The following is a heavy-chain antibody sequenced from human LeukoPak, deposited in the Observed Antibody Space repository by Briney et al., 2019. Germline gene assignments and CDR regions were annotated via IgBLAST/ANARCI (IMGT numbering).Heavy chain of an antibody. CDR3: ARSLRFLEWLPDLVGYFDY. CDR2: ISAYNGNT. Sequence: ASVKVSCKASGYTFTSYGISWVRQAPGQGLEWMGWISAYNGNTNYAQKLQGRATMTTDTSTSTAYMELRSLRSDDTAVYYCARSLRFLEWLPDLVGYFDYWGQGTLVTVSS. J-gene: IGHJ4*02. CDR1: GYTFTSYG. D-gene: IGHD3-3*01. V-gene: IGHV1-18*01.